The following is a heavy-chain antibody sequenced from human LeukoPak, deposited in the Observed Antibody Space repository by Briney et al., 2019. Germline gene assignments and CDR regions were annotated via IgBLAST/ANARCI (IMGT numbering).Heavy chain of an antibody. CDR2: ISSSGSTI. CDR3: ARVTYYYDSSGYLHHNYYYGMDA. Sequence: GGSLRLSCAASGFTFSDYYMSWIRQAPGKGLEWVSYISSSGSTIYYADSVKGRFTISRDNAKNSLYLQMNSLRAEDTAVYYCARVTYYYDSSGYLHHNYYYGMDAWGQGTTVTVSS. V-gene: IGHV3-11*01. CDR1: GFTFSDYY. D-gene: IGHD3-22*01. J-gene: IGHJ6*02.